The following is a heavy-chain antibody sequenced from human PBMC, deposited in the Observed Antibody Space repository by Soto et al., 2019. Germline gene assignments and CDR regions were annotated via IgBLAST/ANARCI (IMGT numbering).Heavy chain of an antibody. J-gene: IGHJ4*02. D-gene: IGHD3-10*01. CDR3: AKDRMGAGVRGYFDY. CDR1: GFTFSSYG. CDR2: IIYDGSTK. V-gene: IGHV3-30*18. Sequence: GGGVVQPGRSLRLSCAASGFTFSSYGMHWVRQAPGKGLEWVAVIIYDGSTKYYADSVKGRFTISRDNSKSTLYLQMNSLRAEDTAVYYCAKDRMGAGVRGYFDYWGQGTLVTVSS.